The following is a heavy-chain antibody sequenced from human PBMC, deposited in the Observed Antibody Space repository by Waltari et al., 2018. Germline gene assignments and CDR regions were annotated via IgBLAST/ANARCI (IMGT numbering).Heavy chain of an antibody. Sequence: EVQLVESGGGLVQPGGSLSLSCAASAFTVRSNYLTWVRQAPGKGLEWVSVIYNSGSTYYGDSVKGRFTISRDTFKNTVNLQMNSVRPDDTAIYYCARAHSDYGDYAGAFDIWGQGTMVTVSS. V-gene: IGHV3-66*01. D-gene: IGHD4-17*01. CDR2: IYNSGST. CDR1: AFTVRSNY. CDR3: ARAHSDYGDYAGAFDI. J-gene: IGHJ3*02.